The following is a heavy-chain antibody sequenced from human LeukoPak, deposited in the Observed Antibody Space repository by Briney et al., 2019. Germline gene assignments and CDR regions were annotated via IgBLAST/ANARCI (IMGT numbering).Heavy chain of an antibody. CDR1: GLTLSSHW. CDR3: ARGGRDGYNWGWFDP. V-gene: IGHV3-74*01. Sequence: GESLRLSCEGSGLTLSSHWMHWIRQVPGEGPVWVSRISEDGSTTSYADSVRGRFTISRDNARNTVHMEMNGLTGEDTAVYYCARGGRDGYNWGWFDPWGQGTLVTVSS. J-gene: IGHJ5*02. D-gene: IGHD5-24*01. CDR2: ISEDGSTT.